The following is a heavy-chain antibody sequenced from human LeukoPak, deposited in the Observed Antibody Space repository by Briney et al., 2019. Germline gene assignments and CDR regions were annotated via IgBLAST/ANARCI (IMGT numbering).Heavy chain of an antibody. Sequence: PDTLSLTCAVSGCSISSGRCLRWLREPPGKGQEWTGSFYHGGSTYYNPSLKSGVTISVDTSKNQFSLKLSSVTAADTAVYYCARTAVAGTEAVDYWGQGTLVTVSS. V-gene: IGHV4-38-2*01. CDR3: ARTAVAGTEAVDY. CDR1: GCSISSGRC. D-gene: IGHD6-19*01. J-gene: IGHJ4*02. CDR2: FYHGGST.